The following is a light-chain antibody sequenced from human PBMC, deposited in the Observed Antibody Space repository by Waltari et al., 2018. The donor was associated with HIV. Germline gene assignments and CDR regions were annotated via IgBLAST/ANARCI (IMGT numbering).Light chain of an antibody. CDR1: QNIRNY. CDR3: QQRSNWPGT. Sequence: DIVLTQSPVTLSLSPGEGANLPCSASQNIRNYLGWYQQRSGQPPRLLIYDASTRATGIPARFTGSGSVTDFTLTIDSLEPEDFAMYYCQQRSNWPGTFGPGTRVDVK. CDR2: DAS. V-gene: IGKV3-11*01. J-gene: IGKJ1*01.